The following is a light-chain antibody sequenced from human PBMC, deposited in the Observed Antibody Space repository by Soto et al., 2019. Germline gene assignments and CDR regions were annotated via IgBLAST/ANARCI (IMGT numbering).Light chain of an antibody. J-gene: IGKJ1*01. CDR1: QSVSSRY. Sequence: EILLTQSPGTLPLYPGERATLSSRASQSVSSRYLAWYQQKHGQAPRLXSYGASSRATGIPERFSGSGSGTEFTLTISRLEPEDFEVYYCQQYDNSAWTFGQGTKVDI. V-gene: IGKV3-20*01. CDR3: QQYDNSAWT. CDR2: GAS.